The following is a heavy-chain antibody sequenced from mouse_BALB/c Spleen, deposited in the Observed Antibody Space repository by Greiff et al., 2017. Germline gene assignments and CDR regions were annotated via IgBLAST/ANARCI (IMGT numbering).Heavy chain of an antibody. CDR2: INPSNGCT. J-gene: IGHJ3*01. CDR3: ALSTMITTGAWFAY. D-gene: IGHD2-4*01. CDR1: GYTFTSYW. V-gene: IGHV1S81*02. Sequence: QVQLQQPGAELVKPGASVKLSCKASGYTFTSYWMHWVKQRPGQGLEWIGEINPSNGCTNYNEKFKSKATLTVDKSSSTAYMQLSSLTSEDSAVYYCALSTMITTGAWFAYWGQGTLVTVSA.